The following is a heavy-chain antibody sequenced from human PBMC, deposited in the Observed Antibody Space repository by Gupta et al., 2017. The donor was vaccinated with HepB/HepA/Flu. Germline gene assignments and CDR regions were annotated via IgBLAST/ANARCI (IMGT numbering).Heavy chain of an antibody. V-gene: IGHV3-74*01. J-gene: IGHJ3*02. CDR3: ARGGFRSDAFDI. CDR1: GFTFSSYW. D-gene: IGHD2-15*01. Sequence: EVQLVESGGGLVQPGGSLRLSCAASGFTFSSYWMHWVRQAPGKGLVWVSRINSDGSSTSYADSVKGRFTISRDNAKNTLYLQMNSLRAEDTAVYYCARGGFRSDAFDIWGQGTMVTVSS. CDR2: INSDGSST.